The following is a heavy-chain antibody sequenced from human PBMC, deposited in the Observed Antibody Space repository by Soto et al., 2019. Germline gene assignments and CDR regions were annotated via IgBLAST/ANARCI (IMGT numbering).Heavy chain of an antibody. CDR1: GGSFSGYY. CDR2: INHSGST. CDR3: ARGQHKARFDY. Sequence: SETLSLTCAVYGGSFSGYYWSWIRQPPGKGLEWIGEINHSGSTNYNPSLKSRVTISVDTSKNQFSLKLSSVTAADTAVYYCARGQHKARFDYWGQGTLVTVS. V-gene: IGHV4-34*01. D-gene: IGHD6-13*01. J-gene: IGHJ4*02.